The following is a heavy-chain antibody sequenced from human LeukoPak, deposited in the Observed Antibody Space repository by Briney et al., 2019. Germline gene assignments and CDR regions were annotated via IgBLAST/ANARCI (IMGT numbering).Heavy chain of an antibody. CDR3: ARGGGYCTGPSCYTFDY. Sequence: GTSLRLSCVASGFTFDNYAMHWVRQAPGKGLEWVALVSHDGSNKYYADSVKGRFTISRDNSKNTLYLQMNSLRAEDTTVFYCARGGGYCTGPSCYTFDYWGQGTLVTVSS. V-gene: IGHV3-30-3*01. CDR1: GFTFDNYA. CDR2: VSHDGSNK. D-gene: IGHD2-2*02. J-gene: IGHJ4*02.